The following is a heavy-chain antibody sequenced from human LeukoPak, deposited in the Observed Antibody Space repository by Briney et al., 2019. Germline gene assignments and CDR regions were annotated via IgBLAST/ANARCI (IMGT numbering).Heavy chain of an antibody. J-gene: IGHJ4*02. D-gene: IGHD6-6*01. CDR3: ARHGSSSGESEFDY. Sequence: PSETLSLTCTVSGGSISSYYWSWIRQPPGKGLEWIGYIYYSGSTNYNPSLKSRVTISVDTSKNQFSLKLSSVTAADTAVYYCARHGSSSGESEFDYWGQGTLVTVSS. CDR1: GGSISSYY. CDR2: IYYSGST. V-gene: IGHV4-59*08.